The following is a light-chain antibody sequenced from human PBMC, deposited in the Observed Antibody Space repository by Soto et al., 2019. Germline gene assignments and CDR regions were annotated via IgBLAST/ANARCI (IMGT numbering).Light chain of an antibody. CDR3: SSYGGSNNLV. V-gene: IGLV2-8*01. CDR1: SSDVGHYIY. Sequence: QSALTQPPSASGSPGQSVTISCTGTSSDVGHYIYVSWYQQQPGKAPKRMIYEVSKRPSGVPDRLSGSKSGNTASLTVSGLQAEDEADYSCSSYGGSNNLVFGGGTKLTVL. J-gene: IGLJ3*02. CDR2: EVS.